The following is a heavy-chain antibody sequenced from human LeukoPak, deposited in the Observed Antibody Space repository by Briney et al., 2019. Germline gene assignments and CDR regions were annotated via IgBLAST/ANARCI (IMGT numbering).Heavy chain of an antibody. CDR1: GFTFDDYA. CDR2: ISWSSGSI. V-gene: IGHV3-9*03. D-gene: IGHD3-10*01. Sequence: PGRSLRLSCAASGFTFDDYAMHWVRQAPGKGLEWVSGISWSSGSIGYADSVKGRFTISRDNAKNSLYLQMNSLRAEDMALYYCAKEAEPYGSGSYQLFDYWGQGTLVTVSS. J-gene: IGHJ4*02. CDR3: AKEAEPYGSGSYQLFDY.